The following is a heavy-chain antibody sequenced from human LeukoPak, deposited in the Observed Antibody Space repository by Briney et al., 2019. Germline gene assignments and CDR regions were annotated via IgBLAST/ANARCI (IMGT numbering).Heavy chain of an antibody. D-gene: IGHD3-22*01. CDR1: GGSFSGYY. J-gene: IGHJ4*02. CDR2: INHSGST. Sequence: SETLSLTCAVYGGSFSGYYWSWIRQPPGKGLEWIGEINHSGSTNYNPSLKSRVTISVDTSKNRFSLKLSSVTAADTAVYYCARGPIAGFDYWGQGTLVSVSS. CDR3: ARGPIAGFDY. V-gene: IGHV4-34*01.